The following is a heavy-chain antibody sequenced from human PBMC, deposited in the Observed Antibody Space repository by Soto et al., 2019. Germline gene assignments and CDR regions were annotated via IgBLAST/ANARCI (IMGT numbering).Heavy chain of an antibody. J-gene: IGHJ5*01. CDR3: ARAVSGSYDS. CDR1: GFSFSSYW. V-gene: IGHV3-7*03. CDR2: IIRDGSGT. Sequence: GGSLRLSCAASGFSFSSYWMTWVRQAPGKGLEWVANIIRDGSGTYYVDSVRGRFTISRDNAKNSVYLQMNSLRAEDTAVYYCARAVSGSYDSWGQGIMVTVS. D-gene: IGHD1-26*01.